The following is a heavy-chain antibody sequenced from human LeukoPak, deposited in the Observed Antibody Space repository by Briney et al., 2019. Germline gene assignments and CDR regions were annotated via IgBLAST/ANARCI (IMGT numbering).Heavy chain of an antibody. J-gene: IGHJ6*03. CDR3: ARDRRAISSRYYYYMDV. CDR1: GGSISYYY. V-gene: IGHV4-38-2*02. D-gene: IGHD6-6*01. CDR2: IYLSGKT. Sequence: PSETLSLTCSVSGGSISYYYWSWIRQPPGKGLEWIGSIYLSGKTYYNPSLKSRVTMSVDTSKNQFSLNLSSVTAADTAVYYCARDRRAISSRYYYYMDVWGKGTTVTVSS.